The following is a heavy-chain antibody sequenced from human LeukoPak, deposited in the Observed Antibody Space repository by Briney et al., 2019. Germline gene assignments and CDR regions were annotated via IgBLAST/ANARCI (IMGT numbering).Heavy chain of an antibody. D-gene: IGHD6-25*01. CDR1: GFTFRSYG. CDR3: ARSSDSSDLGY. V-gene: IGHV3-33*01. J-gene: IGHJ4*02. Sequence: GMSLRLSCAASGFTFRSYGMHWVRQAQGKGLEWVAVIWSDGSQQHYADSEKGRFTISRDNSKNTLYLQMNSLRVDDTAVYYCARSSDSSDLGYWGQGTLVTVSS. CDR2: IWSDGSQQ.